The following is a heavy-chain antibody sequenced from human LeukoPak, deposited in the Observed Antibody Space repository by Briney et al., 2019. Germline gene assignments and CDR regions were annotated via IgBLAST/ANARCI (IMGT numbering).Heavy chain of an antibody. CDR1: GCVFTSYW. CDR2: IYPGDSDA. V-gene: IGHV5-51*01. CDR3: ARQPDGNGSY. D-gene: IGHD1-26*01. J-gene: IGHJ4*02. Sequence: GVPLHIPFQGSGCVFTSYWIGWVREMPGKGLGWVGIIYPGDSDARYSPSFQGQVTISADKSISTASLQWSSLKASDTAMYYCARQPDGNGSYWGQGTLVTVSS.